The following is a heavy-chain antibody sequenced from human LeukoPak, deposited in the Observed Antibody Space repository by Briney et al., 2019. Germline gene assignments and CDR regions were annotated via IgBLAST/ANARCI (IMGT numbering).Heavy chain of an antibody. CDR1: GGSLSSCY. D-gene: IGHD3-10*01. CDR3: ARTSARGAQFDY. CDR2: IYASGGT. Sequence: SETLSLTCAVSGGSLSSCYWSWIRQPPGAGPEWIGRIYASGGTNYNPSLKSRVTMSVDTSNNQFSLNLSSVTAADTAVYYCARTSARGAQFDYWGQGTLVTVSS. J-gene: IGHJ4*02. V-gene: IGHV4-4*07.